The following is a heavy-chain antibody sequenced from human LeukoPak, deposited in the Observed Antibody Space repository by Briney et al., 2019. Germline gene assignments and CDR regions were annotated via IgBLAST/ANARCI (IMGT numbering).Heavy chain of an antibody. Sequence: PGGTLRLSCAASGLTFRSYGMSWVRQSPGKGLEWVSAISESGGSTYYADSVKGRFTISRDNAKNSLYLQMNSLRAEDTAVYYCAELGITMIGGVWGKGTTVTISS. CDR1: GLTFRSYG. CDR3: AELGITMIGGV. CDR2: ISESGGST. D-gene: IGHD3-10*02. J-gene: IGHJ6*04. V-gene: IGHV3-23*01.